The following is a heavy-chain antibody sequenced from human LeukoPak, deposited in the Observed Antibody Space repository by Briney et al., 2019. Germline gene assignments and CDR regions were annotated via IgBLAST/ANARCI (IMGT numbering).Heavy chain of an antibody. CDR1: GFTFSSHW. D-gene: IGHD3-10*01. CDR2: IKQDGSEK. Sequence: PGGSLRLSCAVSGFTFSSHWMTWVRQAPGKGLEWVANIKQDGSEKYYVDSVKGRFTISRDNSKNTLYLQMNSLRAEDTAVYYCAKIFGITMVRGVIIREIMDYWGQGTLVTVSS. CDR3: AKIFGITMVRGVIIREIMDY. V-gene: IGHV3-7*01. J-gene: IGHJ4*02.